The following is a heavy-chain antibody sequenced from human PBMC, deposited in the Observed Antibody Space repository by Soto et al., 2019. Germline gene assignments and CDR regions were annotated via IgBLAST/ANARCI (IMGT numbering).Heavy chain of an antibody. CDR3: ARVGGGLASLGYFGMED. Sequence: ASAKVSCKASGYAFISYYIHWVGQAPGQGLEWMGWINPNSGGTNYAQRVQGWVTMTRDRSISTAYMELRRLKSDDTAVYYCARVGGGLASLGYFGMEDWGQGTTVTVSS. CDR2: INPNSGGT. J-gene: IGHJ6*02. D-gene: IGHD3-22*01. CDR1: GYAFISYY. V-gene: IGHV1-2*04.